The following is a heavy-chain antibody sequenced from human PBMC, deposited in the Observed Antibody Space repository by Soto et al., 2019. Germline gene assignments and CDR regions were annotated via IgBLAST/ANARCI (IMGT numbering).Heavy chain of an antibody. D-gene: IGHD3-9*01. CDR1: GGSISSGGYY. J-gene: IGHJ5*02. V-gene: IGHV4-31*03. Sequence: SETLSLTCTVSGGSISSGGYYWTWIRQHPGKGLEWIGYIYYTGSAYYNPSLKTRLTLSIDTSRSQFSLKLSSVTAADTAVYYCARGQRYYDILTGYYIRWFDPWGQGTLVTVSS. CDR2: IYYTGSA. CDR3: ARGQRYYDILTGYYIRWFDP.